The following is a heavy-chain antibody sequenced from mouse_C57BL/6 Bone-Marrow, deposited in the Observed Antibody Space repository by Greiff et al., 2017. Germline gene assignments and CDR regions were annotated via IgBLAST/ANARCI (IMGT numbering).Heavy chain of an antibody. V-gene: IGHV1-39*01. Sequence: EVQRVESGPELVKPGASVKISCKASGYSFTDYNMNWVKQSNGKSLEWIGVINPNYGTTSYNQKFKGKATLTVDQSSSTAYMQLNSLTSEDSAVYYCAREENTTVVATRFDYWGQGTTLTVSS. CDR2: INPNYGTT. CDR3: AREENTTVVATRFDY. D-gene: IGHD1-1*01. J-gene: IGHJ2*01. CDR1: GYSFTDYN.